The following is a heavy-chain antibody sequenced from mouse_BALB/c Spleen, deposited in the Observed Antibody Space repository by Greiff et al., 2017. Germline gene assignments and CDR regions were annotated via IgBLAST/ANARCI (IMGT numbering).Heavy chain of an antibody. V-gene: IGHV5-4*02. CDR1: GFTFSDYY. Sequence: EVKLVESGGGLVKPGGSLKLSCAASGFTFSDYYMYWVRQTPEKRLEWVATISDGGSYTYYPDSVKGRFTISRDNAKNNLYLQMSSLKSEDTAMYYCAREHGNFYFDYWGQGTTLTVSS. CDR3: AREHGNFYFDY. CDR2: ISDGGSYT. J-gene: IGHJ2*01. D-gene: IGHD2-1*01.